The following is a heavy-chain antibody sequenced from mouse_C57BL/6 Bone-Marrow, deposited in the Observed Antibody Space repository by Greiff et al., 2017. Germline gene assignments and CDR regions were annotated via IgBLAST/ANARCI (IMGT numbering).Heavy chain of an antibody. Sequence: VQPQQSGAELVRPGASVTLSCKASGYTFTDYEMHWVKQTPVHGLEWIGAIDPETGGTAYNQKFKGKAILTADKSSSTAYMELRSLTSEDSAVYYCTRGGYWYFDVWGTGTTVTVSS. CDR2: IDPETGGT. CDR1: GYTFTDYE. J-gene: IGHJ1*03. CDR3: TRGGYWYFDV. V-gene: IGHV1-15*01.